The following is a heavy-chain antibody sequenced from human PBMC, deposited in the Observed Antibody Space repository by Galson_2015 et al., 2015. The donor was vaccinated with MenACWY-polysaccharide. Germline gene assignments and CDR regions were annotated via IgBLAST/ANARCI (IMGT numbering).Heavy chain of an antibody. CDR3: ANMYGDLPVGLNL. CDR1: EFSFSSYP. Sequence: SLRLSCAASEFSFSSYPMSWVRQAPGKGLEWVSFISKSGDRTNYADSVKGRFTISRDNSKNTLYLQMNSLRAEDTAVYYCANMYGDLPVGLNLWGQGTLVTVSS. D-gene: IGHD4-17*01. CDR2: ISKSGDRT. V-gene: IGHV3-23*01. J-gene: IGHJ4*02.